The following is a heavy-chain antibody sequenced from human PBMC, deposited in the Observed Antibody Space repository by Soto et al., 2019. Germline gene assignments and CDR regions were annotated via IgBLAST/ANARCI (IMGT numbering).Heavy chain of an antibody. D-gene: IGHD3-3*01. CDR1: GGSISSGGYY. Sequence: SETLSLTCTVSGGSISSGGYYWSWIRQHPGKGLEWIGYIYYSGSTYYNPSLKSRVTISVDTSKNQFSLKLSSVTAADTAVYYCARTQSDPWSGYYNYWGQGTLVTVSS. CDR2: IYYSGST. V-gene: IGHV4-31*03. CDR3: ARTQSDPWSGYYNY. J-gene: IGHJ4*02.